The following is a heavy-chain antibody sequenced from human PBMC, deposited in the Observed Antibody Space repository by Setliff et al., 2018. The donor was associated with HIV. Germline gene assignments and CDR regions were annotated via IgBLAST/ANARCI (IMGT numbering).Heavy chain of an antibody. D-gene: IGHD1-26*01. Sequence: ASVKVSCKASGYTFTSYGISWVRQAPGQGLEWMGWISAYNGNTNYAQKLQGRVTIIADKSTSTAYMELSSLRSEDTAVYYCAREDGSYDGGRGAFEIWGQGTMVTVSS. CDR1: GYTFTSYG. CDR3: AREDGSYDGGRGAFEI. CDR2: ISAYNGNT. J-gene: IGHJ3*02. V-gene: IGHV1-18*01.